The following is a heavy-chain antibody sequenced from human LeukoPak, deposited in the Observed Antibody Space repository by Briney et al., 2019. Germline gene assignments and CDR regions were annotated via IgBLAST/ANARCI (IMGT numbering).Heavy chain of an antibody. J-gene: IGHJ1*01. CDR1: GFTFDDYA. CDR3: AKDRGYCSSTSCDQYFQH. V-gene: IGHV3-9*01. CDR2: ISWNSGSI. Sequence: GRSLRLSCAASGFTFDDYAMHWVRQAPGKGLEWVSGISWNSGSIGYAGSVKGRFTISRDNAKNSLYLQMNSLRAEDTALYYCAKDRGYCSSTSCDQYFQHWGQGTLVTVSS. D-gene: IGHD2-2*01.